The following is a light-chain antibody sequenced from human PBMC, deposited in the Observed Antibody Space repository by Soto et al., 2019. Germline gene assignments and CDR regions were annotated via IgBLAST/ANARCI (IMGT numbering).Light chain of an antibody. CDR1: QGISSN. V-gene: IGKV3-15*01. J-gene: IGKJ2*01. Sequence: EIVMTQSPATLSVSPGERATLSCRASQGISSNLAWYQQKPGQAPRLLLYGASTRATGIPARFSGSGSGTDFTLTISSLQSEDFAVYYCQQYYNWPSYTFGQGTKLQIK. CDR2: GAS. CDR3: QQYYNWPSYT.